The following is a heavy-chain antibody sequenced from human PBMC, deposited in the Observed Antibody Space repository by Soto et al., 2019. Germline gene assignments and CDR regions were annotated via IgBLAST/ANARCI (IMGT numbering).Heavy chain of an antibody. CDR3: VKVYWVATGIRYYFDY. CDR2: IYWDDDK. J-gene: IGHJ4*02. Sequence: QITLKESGPTLVKPTQTLTLTCTFSGFSFSTSSVGVGWIRQPPGKALEWLALIYWDDDKRYNPSLRNRLTITKDTSRNQVAVTMTDMDPVDTGTYYCVKVYWVATGIRYYFDYWGQGTLVTVSS. V-gene: IGHV2-5*04. CDR1: GFSFSTSSVG. D-gene: IGHD2-21*02.